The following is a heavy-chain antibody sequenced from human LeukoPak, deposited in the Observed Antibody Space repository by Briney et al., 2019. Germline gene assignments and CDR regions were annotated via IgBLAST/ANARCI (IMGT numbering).Heavy chain of an antibody. D-gene: IGHD5-18*01. Sequence: GGSLRLSCAASGFTLSSYYMNWVRQAPGKGLEWVSSISGASSYISYADSVKGRFTISRDNAKNSLYLQMNSLRAEDTAVYYCARDPGGNTYGRYFDYWGRGTLVTVSS. V-gene: IGHV3-21*06. J-gene: IGHJ4*02. CDR3: ARDPGGNTYGRYFDY. CDR1: GFTLSSYY. CDR2: ISGASSYI.